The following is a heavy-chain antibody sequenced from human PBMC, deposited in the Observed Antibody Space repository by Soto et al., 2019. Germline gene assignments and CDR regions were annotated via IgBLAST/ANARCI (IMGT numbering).Heavy chain of an antibody. V-gene: IGHV4-59*01. J-gene: IGHJ4*02. CDR3: ARLTFVEVWGTTGYFDY. CDR2: IYYSGST. D-gene: IGHD1-7*01. CDR1: GGSISSYY. Sequence: SETLSLTCTVSGGSISSYYWSWIRQPPGKGLEWIGYIYYSGSTNYNPSLKSRVTISVDTSKNQFSLKLSSVTAADTAVYYCARLTFVEVWGTTGYFDYWGQGTLVTVSS.